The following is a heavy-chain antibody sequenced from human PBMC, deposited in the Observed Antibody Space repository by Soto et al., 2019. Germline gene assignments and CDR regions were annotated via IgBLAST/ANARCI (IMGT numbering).Heavy chain of an antibody. CDR1: GGSISSYY. CDR3: ARRNKERGYSGYGGYYYYYMDV. V-gene: IGHV4-59*08. D-gene: IGHD5-12*01. CDR2: IYYSGST. J-gene: IGHJ6*03. Sequence: SETLSLTCTVSGGSISSYYWSWIRQPPGKGLEWIGYIYYSGSTNYNPSLKSRVTISVDTSKNQFSLKLSSVTAADTAVYYCARRNKERGYSGYGGYYYYYMDVWGKGTTVTVSS.